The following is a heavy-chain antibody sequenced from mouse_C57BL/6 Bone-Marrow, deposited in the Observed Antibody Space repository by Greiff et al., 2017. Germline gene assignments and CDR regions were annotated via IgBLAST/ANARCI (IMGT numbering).Heavy chain of an antibody. V-gene: IGHV5-4*01. CDR3: ARDKGYEYDGCGY. J-gene: IGHJ3*02. Sequence: EVQLQESGGGLVKPGGSLKLSCAASGFTFSSYAMSWVRQTPEKRLEWVATISGGGSYTYYPDNVKGRFTISRDNAKNNLYLQMSHLKAEDTAMYYCARDKGYEYDGCGYWGQGTLVTVSA. CDR1: GFTFSSYA. CDR2: ISGGGSYT. D-gene: IGHD2-4*01.